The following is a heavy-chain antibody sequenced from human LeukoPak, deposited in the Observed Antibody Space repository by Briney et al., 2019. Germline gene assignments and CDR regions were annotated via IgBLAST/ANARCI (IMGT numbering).Heavy chain of an antibody. D-gene: IGHD3-22*01. CDR1: GFTVSRNY. V-gene: IGHV3-53*01. CDR2: IYSGGST. Sequence: PGGSLRLSCAASGFTVSRNYMSWVRQAPGKGLEWVSVIYSGGSTYYADSVKGRFTISRDNSKNTLYLQMNSLRAEDTAVYYCARDPSGGGYDSSGYFLDYWGQGTLVTVSS. CDR3: ARDPSGGGYDSSGYFLDY. J-gene: IGHJ4*02.